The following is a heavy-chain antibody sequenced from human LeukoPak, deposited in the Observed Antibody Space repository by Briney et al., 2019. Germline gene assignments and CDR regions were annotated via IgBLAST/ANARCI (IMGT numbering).Heavy chain of an antibody. J-gene: IGHJ6*02. CDR1: GFTFRSYW. CDR2: ISFDGSNK. Sequence: PGRSLRLFCAASGFTFRSYWIQWVRQAPGKGLEWVAYISFDGSNKYYADSVKGRVTISRDNSKNMVYLLLNSLRIEDTALYYCAKDGEIGSYQGGGMDVWGQGTTVTVSS. CDR3: AKDGEIGSYQGGGMDV. D-gene: IGHD1-26*01. V-gene: IGHV3-30*18.